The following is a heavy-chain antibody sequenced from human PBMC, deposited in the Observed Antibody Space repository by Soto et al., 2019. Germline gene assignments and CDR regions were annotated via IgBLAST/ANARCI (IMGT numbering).Heavy chain of an antibody. D-gene: IGHD3-10*01. Sequence: ASVKVSCKASGYTFTSYGISWLRQAPGLGLEWMGWISAYNGNTDYAQKLQGRVTMTTDTSTSTAYMELRSLRSDDTAVYYCARDRKPYYYGSGNYYPPSYWG. J-gene: IGHJ4*01. CDR2: ISAYNGNT. CDR3: ARDRKPYYYGSGNYYPPSY. V-gene: IGHV1-18*01. CDR1: GYTFTSYG.